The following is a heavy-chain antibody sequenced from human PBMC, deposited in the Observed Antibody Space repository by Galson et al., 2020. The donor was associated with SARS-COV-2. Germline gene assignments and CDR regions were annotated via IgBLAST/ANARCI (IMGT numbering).Heavy chain of an antibody. CDR2: INPNGGEK. J-gene: IGHJ4*02. V-gene: IGHV3-7*03. Sequence: GGSLRLSCAASGFTFNTAWMSWVRQAPGKGLEWVANINPNGGEKHYVDSVKGRFTISRDNAKNSLYLQMNSLRGEDTAVYYCAREREAAAGWGQGTLVTVSS. D-gene: IGHD6-13*01. CDR1: GFTFNTAW. CDR3: AREREAAAG.